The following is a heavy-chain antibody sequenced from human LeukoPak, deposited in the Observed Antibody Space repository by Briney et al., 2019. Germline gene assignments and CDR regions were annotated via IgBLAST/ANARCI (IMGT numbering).Heavy chain of an antibody. CDR1: GGSISSGGYY. V-gene: IGHV4-31*03. D-gene: IGHD3-22*01. CDR3: AREYYYDSSGYYYGLGD. J-gene: IGHJ4*02. Sequence: PSETPSLTCTVSGGSISSGGYYWSWIRQHPGKGLEWIGYIYYSGSTYYNPSLKSRVTISVDTSKNQFSLKLSSVTAADTAVYYCAREYYYDSSGYYYGLGDWGQGALVTVSS. CDR2: IYYSGST.